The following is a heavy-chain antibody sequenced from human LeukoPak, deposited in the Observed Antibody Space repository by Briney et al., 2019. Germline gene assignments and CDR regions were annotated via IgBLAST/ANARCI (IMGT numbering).Heavy chain of an antibody. CDR3: ASKWVTYYYNSSAYHYPTDVFDI. J-gene: IGHJ3*02. Sequence: ASVKVSCKASGYTFTSYYMHWVRQAPGQGLEWMGWINPNSGGTNYAQKFQGRVTMTGDTSISTAYMELSRLRSDDTAVYYCASKWVTYYYNSSAYHYPTDVFDIWGQGTMVTVSS. V-gene: IGHV1-2*02. D-gene: IGHD3-22*01. CDR2: INPNSGGT. CDR1: GYTFTSYY.